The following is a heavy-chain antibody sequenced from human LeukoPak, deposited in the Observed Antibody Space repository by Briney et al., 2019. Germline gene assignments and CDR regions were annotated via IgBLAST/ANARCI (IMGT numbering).Heavy chain of an antibody. J-gene: IGHJ4*02. Sequence: ASVTVSCKASGYTFTGYYMHWVRQAPGQGLEWMGWINPNSGGTNYAQKFQGRVTMTRDTSISTAYMELSRLRSDDTAVYYCARDPLGYCSGGSCYIMGQFDYWGQGTLVTVSS. CDR1: GYTFTGYY. CDR3: ARDPLGYCSGGSCYIMGQFDY. D-gene: IGHD2-15*01. V-gene: IGHV1-2*02. CDR2: INPNSGGT.